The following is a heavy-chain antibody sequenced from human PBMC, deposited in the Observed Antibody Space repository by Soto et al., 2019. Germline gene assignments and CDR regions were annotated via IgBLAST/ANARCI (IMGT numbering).Heavy chain of an antibody. Sequence: QVQLVQSGAEVKKPGSSVKVSCKASGGTFSSYAISWVRQAPGQGLEWMGGIIPIFGTANYAQKFQGRVTITAVESTSTAYMELSSLRSEDTAVYYCARDIVVVPAARWDYYYYGMDVWGQGTTVTVSS. J-gene: IGHJ6*02. CDR1: GGTFSSYA. CDR3: ARDIVVVPAARWDYYYYGMDV. V-gene: IGHV1-69*01. CDR2: IIPIFGTA. D-gene: IGHD2-2*01.